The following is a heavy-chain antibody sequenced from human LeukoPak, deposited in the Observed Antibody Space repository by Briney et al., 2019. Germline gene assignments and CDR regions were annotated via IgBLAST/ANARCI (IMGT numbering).Heavy chain of an antibody. J-gene: IGHJ6*02. D-gene: IGHD6-13*01. V-gene: IGHV3-43*01. CDR2: ISWDGGST. CDR1: GFTFDDYT. Sequence: GGSLRLSCAASGFTFDDYTMHWVRQAPGKGLEWVSLISWDGGSTYYADSVKGRFTISRDNSKNSLYLQMNSLRTEDTALYYCAKDFEAIAAAASGVMDVWGQGTTVTVSS. CDR3: AKDFEAIAAAASGVMDV.